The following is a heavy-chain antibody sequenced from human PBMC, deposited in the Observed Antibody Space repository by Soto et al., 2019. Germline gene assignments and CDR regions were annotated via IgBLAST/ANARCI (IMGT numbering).Heavy chain of an antibody. D-gene: IGHD6-13*01. CDR3: ARGATHGSSWYFWFDP. V-gene: IGHV1-69*01. Sequence: QVQLVQSGLGVRSPGSRLKVSCRAPGAPFRPYPINWVPRAPGKGLRWLGGIIPRFGTTNYAQKFKGRVTITADESTSTAYMELSSLRAEDAAVYYCARGATHGSSWYFWFDPWGQGTLVTVSS. J-gene: IGHJ5*02. CDR2: IIPRFGTT. CDR1: GAPFRPYP.